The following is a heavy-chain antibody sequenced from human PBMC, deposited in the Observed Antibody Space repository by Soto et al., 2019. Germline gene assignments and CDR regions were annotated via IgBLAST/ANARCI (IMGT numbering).Heavy chain of an antibody. D-gene: IGHD3-3*01. CDR1: GFTFSSYA. J-gene: IGHJ6*02. Sequence: GGSLRLSCAASGFTFSSYAMSWVRQAPGKGLEWVSAISGSGGSTYYADSVKGRFTISRDNSKNTLYLQMNSLRAEDTAVYYCAKDIVDTIFGVVPYYYGMDVWGQGTTVTVSS. V-gene: IGHV3-23*01. CDR2: ISGSGGST. CDR3: AKDIVDTIFGVVPYYYGMDV.